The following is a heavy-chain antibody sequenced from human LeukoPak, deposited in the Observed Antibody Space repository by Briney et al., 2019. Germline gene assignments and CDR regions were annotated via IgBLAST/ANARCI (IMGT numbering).Heavy chain of an antibody. CDR3: ARVGRYCSSTSCYARIYYYVDV. Sequence: PSETLSLTCTVSGGSISSYYWSWIRQPPGKGLEWIGYIYYSGSTNYNPSLKSRVTISVDTSKNQFSLKLSSVTAADTAVYYCARVGRYCSSTSCYARIYYYVDVWGKGTTVTVSS. CDR1: GGSISSYY. CDR2: IYYSGST. J-gene: IGHJ6*03. D-gene: IGHD2-2*01. V-gene: IGHV4-59*12.